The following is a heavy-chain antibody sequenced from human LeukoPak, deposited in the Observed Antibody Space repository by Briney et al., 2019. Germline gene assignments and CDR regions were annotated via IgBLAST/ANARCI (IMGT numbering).Heavy chain of an antibody. D-gene: IGHD2-2*01. CDR3: ASGLAGCSSTSCFDY. J-gene: IGHJ4*02. CDR1: GVTLSSYA. Sequence: SVKVSCKASGVTLSSYAISWVRQAPGQGLEWMGGIIPIFGTANYAQKFQGRVTITTDESTSTAYMELSSLRSEDTAVYYCASGLAGCSSTSCFDYWGQGTLVTVSS. CDR2: IIPIFGTA. V-gene: IGHV1-69*05.